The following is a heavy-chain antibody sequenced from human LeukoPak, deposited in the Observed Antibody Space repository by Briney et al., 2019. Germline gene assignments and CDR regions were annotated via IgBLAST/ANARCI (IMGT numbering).Heavy chain of an antibody. Sequence: GGSLRLSCAASGVTFRSYSMNWVRQAPGKGLGWVSSISSSSSDIYYADSVKGGFTISRDNAKNSLYLQMNSLRAEHTAVYYCARDRRGVAGTYYYYYYMDVWGKGTTVTISS. J-gene: IGHJ6*03. D-gene: IGHD6-19*01. CDR3: ARDRRGVAGTYYYYYYMDV. V-gene: IGHV3-21*01. CDR2: ISSSSSDI. CDR1: GVTFRSYS.